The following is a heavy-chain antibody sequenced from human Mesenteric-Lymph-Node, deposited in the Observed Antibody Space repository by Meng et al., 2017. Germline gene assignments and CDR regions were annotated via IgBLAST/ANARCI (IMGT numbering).Heavy chain of an antibody. J-gene: IGHJ4*02. CDR3: ARLDQALDY. CDR1: GGSVSSGSYY. D-gene: IGHD3-9*01. CDR2: IYYSGAT. Sequence: SGPGRVRPSETCPLTCIVSGGSVSSGSYYWSWIRQPPGKGLEWIGYIYYSGATNYNPSLKSRVTISADTSKNQFSLNLKSMTAADTAVYYCARLDQALDYWGQGTLVTVSS. V-gene: IGHV4-61*01.